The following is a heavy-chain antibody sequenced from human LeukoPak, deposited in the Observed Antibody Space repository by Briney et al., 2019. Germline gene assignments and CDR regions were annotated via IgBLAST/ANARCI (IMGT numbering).Heavy chain of an antibody. J-gene: IGHJ4*02. D-gene: IGHD1/OR15-1a*01. CDR3: ARIRGTMAQEYCFDY. Sequence: SETLSLTCTVSGGSISSYYWSWIRQPAGKGLEWIGRIYTSGSTNYNPSLKSRVTMSVDTSKNQFSLKLSSVTAADTAVYYCARIRGTMAQEYCFDYWGQGTLVTVSS. CDR2: IYTSGST. CDR1: GGSISSYY. V-gene: IGHV4-4*07.